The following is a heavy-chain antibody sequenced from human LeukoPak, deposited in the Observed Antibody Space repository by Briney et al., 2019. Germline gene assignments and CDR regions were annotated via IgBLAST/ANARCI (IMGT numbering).Heavy chain of an antibody. CDR2: IIPIFGTA. J-gene: IGHJ4*02. V-gene: IGHV1-69*13. CDR3: ARGNMIATYFDY. CDR1: GGTFSSYA. D-gene: IGHD3-22*01. Sequence: ASVKVSCKASGGTFSSYAISWVRQAPGQGLEWVGGIIPIFGTANYAQKFQGRVTITADESTSTAYMELSSLRSEDTAVYYCARGNMIATYFDYWGQGTLVTVSS.